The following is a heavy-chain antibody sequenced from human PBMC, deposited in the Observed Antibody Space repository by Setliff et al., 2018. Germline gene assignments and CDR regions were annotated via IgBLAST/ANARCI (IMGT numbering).Heavy chain of an antibody. CDR3: ARDPLGEIAVAGHDAFDI. CDR2: IHYSGST. V-gene: IGHV4-39*07. D-gene: IGHD6-19*01. CDR1: GGSIGGSTFH. Sequence: SETLSLTCTVSGGSIGGSTFHWGWIRQPPGKGLEWIGSIHYSGSTYYNPSLKSRVTISVDTSKNQFSLKLSSVTAADTAVYYCARDPLGEIAVAGHDAFDIWGQGTMVTVSS. J-gene: IGHJ3*02.